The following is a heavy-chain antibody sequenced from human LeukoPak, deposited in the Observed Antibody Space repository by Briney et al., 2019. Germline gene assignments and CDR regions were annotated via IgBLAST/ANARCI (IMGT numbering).Heavy chain of an antibody. CDR3: ARDVGYFRFDY. CDR2: IKEDGSDK. D-gene: IGHD5-18*01. Sequence: PGGSLRLSCAASEFTFSNYWMTWVRQAPGKGLEWVANIKEDGSDKYYVDSVKGRFTISRDNAKNSLYLQMNNLRAGDTAVYYCARDVGYFRFDYWGQGTLVTVSS. CDR1: EFTFSNYW. J-gene: IGHJ4*02. V-gene: IGHV3-7*01.